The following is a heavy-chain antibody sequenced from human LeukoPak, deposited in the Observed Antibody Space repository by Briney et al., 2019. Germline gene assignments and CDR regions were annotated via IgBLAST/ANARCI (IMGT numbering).Heavy chain of an antibody. Sequence: GGSLRLSCAASGFTFRNYVIHWVRQAPGKGLEWVAVISYDGSNKYYADSVKGRFTISRDNSKNTLYLQMNSLRAEDTAVYYCARDRGRIAAASWGQGTLVTVSS. CDR3: ARDRGRIAAAS. V-gene: IGHV3-30*04. D-gene: IGHD6-13*01. J-gene: IGHJ5*02. CDR2: ISYDGSNK. CDR1: GFTFRNYV.